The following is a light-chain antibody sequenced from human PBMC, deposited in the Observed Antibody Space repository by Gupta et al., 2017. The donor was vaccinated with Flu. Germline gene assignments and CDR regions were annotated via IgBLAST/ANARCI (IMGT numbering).Light chain of an antibody. CDR2: DDH. CDR3: QVWDNSSDQFV. CDR1: NIGSKK. Sequence: SYVLTQPPSESVAPGQTARITCGGDNIGSKKVHWYQHKPGQAPVLVVYDDHDRPSGIPERFSGSNSGNTATLTISRVEAGDEADYYCQVWDNSSDQFVFGTETKLTVL. V-gene: IGLV3-21*02. J-gene: IGLJ1*01.